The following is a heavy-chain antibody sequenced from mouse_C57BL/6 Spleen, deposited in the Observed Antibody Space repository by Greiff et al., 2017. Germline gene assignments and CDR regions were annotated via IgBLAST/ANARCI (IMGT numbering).Heavy chain of an antibody. CDR2: SRNKANDYTT. CDR3: ARDAYQSEAMDY. J-gene: IGHJ4*01. Sequence: EVKLVESGGGLVQSGRSLRLSCATSGFTFSDFYMEWVRQAPGKGLEWIAASRNKANDYTTEYSASVKGRFIVSRDTSHSILYLQMNALRAEDTAIYYCARDAYQSEAMDYWGQGTSVTVSS. D-gene: IGHD6-2*01. CDR1: GFTFSDFY. V-gene: IGHV7-1*01.